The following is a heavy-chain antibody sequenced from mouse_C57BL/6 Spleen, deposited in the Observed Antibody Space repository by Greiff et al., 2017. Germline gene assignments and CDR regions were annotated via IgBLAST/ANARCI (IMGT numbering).Heavy chain of an antibody. CDR1: GFSLSTFGMG. Sequence: QVTLKESGPGILQPSQTLSLTCSFSGFSLSTFGMGVGWIRQPSGKGLEWLAHIWWDDDKYYNPALKSRLSISKDTSKHQVFLKIAHVDTADTATYYCSRIGYGSSYGYFDVRGTGTTVTVSS. CDR2: IWWDDDK. CDR3: SRIGYGSSYGYFDV. V-gene: IGHV8-8*01. J-gene: IGHJ1*03. D-gene: IGHD1-1*01.